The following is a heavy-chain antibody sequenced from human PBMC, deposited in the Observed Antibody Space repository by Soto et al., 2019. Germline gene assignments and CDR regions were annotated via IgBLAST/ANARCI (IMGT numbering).Heavy chain of an antibody. CDR1: GYTFSDYY. D-gene: IGHD1-1*01. CDR2: INPNSGGT. J-gene: IGHJ4*02. V-gene: IGHV1-2*02. CDR3: AREPATAKPEGVDF. Sequence: SVEVSCKASGYTFSDYYIHWVRQAHGQGLEWMGWINPNSGGTKYAPKFQGGVTMTRDTSITTAYMELSRLRSGDTAVYYCAREPATAKPEGVDFWGQGTLVTVSS.